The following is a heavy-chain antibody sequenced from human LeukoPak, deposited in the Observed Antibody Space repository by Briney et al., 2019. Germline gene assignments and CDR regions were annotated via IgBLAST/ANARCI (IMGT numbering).Heavy chain of an antibody. CDR2: ISSSGSTV. CDR3: AELGITMIGGV. CDR1: EFTFSSYE. Sequence: GGSLRLSCTVSEFTFSSYEMNWVRQAPGKGLEWVSYISSSGSTVYYADSVKGRFTISRDNAKNSLYLQMNSLRAEDTAVYYCAELGITMIGGVWGKGTTVTISS. J-gene: IGHJ6*04. V-gene: IGHV3-48*03. D-gene: IGHD3-10*02.